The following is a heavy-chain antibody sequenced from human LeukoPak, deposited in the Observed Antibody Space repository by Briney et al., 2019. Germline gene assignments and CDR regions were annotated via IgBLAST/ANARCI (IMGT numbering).Heavy chain of an antibody. V-gene: IGHV3-53*01. J-gene: IGHJ4*02. CDR3: ARAGHDSSWYIDDH. CDR1: GFTVSSNS. CDR2: IYSDNT. Sequence: GGSLRLSCTVSGFTVSSNSMSWVRQAPGKGLEWVSFIYSDNTHYSDSVKGRFTISRDNAKNSLYLQMNSLGAEDTALYYCARAGHDSSWYIDDHWGQGTLVTVSS. D-gene: IGHD6-13*01.